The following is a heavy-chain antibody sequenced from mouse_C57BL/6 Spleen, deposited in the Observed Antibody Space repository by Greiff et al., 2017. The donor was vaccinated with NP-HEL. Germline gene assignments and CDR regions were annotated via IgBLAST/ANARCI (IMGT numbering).Heavy chain of an antibody. CDR3: ARPYRGAMDY. Sequence: EVKLVESGGGLVKPGGSLKLSCAASGFTFSDYGMHWVRQAPEKGLEWVAYISSGSSTIYYADTLKGRFTITRDNAKNTQFLQMTSLMSEDTAMYYCARPYRGAMDYWGQGTSVTVSS. D-gene: IGHD2-10*01. CDR1: GFTFSDYG. V-gene: IGHV5-17*01. J-gene: IGHJ4*01. CDR2: ISSGSSTI.